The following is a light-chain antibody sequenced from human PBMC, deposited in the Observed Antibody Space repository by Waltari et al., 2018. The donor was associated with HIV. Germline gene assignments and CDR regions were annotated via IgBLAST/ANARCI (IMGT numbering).Light chain of an antibody. J-gene: IGLJ1*01. CDR1: SGDVGGYDY. Sequence: QSALTQPRSVSGSPGQSVTISCTGTSGDVGGYDYISWYQQHPVKAPKLIIYDVDKRRSGVPDRFSGSKSDNTATLTIAGVQAEDEDDYYCCSYAGRPYVFGTETKVTVL. V-gene: IGLV2-11*01. CDR3: CSYAGRPYV. CDR2: DVD.